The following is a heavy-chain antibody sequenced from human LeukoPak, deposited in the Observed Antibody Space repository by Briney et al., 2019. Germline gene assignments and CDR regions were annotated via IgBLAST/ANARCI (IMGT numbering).Heavy chain of an antibody. CDR1: GGSISSSSYY. CDR2: INHSGST. CDR3: ARRGYDSSGYYSPTRPFDY. D-gene: IGHD3-22*01. Sequence: SETLSLTCTVSGGSISSSSYYWGWIRQPPGKGLEWIGEINHSGSTNYNPSLKSRVTISVDTSKNQFSLKLSSVTAADTAVYYCARRGYDSSGYYSPTRPFDYWGQGTLVTVSS. V-gene: IGHV4-39*07. J-gene: IGHJ4*02.